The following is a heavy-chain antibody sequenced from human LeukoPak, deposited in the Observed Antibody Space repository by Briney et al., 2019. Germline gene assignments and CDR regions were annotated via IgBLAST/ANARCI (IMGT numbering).Heavy chain of an antibody. CDR2: IKSKTDGGTT. D-gene: IGHD3-22*01. J-gene: IGHJ4*02. V-gene: IGHV3-15*01. CDR3: TTTGLYYYDKYYFDY. CDR1: GFTFSNAW. Sequence: GGSLRLSCAAPGFTFSNAWMSWVRQAPGKGLEWVGRIKSKTDGGTTDYAAPVKGRFTISRDDSKNTLYLQMNSLKTEDTAVYYCTTTGLYYYDKYYFDYWGQGTLVTVSS.